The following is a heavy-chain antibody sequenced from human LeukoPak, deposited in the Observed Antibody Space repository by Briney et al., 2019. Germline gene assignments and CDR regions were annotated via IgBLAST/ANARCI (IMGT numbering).Heavy chain of an antibody. CDR3: ARDDYSYGTLNWFDP. CDR1: GFTFSSYW. D-gene: IGHD5-18*01. Sequence: TGGSLRLSCVASGFTFSSYWMHWVRQAPGKGLVWVSRINSDGSSTSYADSVKGRFTISRDNAKNTLYLQMNSLRAEDTAVYYCARDDYSYGTLNWFDPWGQGTLVTVSS. CDR2: INSDGSST. J-gene: IGHJ5*02. V-gene: IGHV3-74*01.